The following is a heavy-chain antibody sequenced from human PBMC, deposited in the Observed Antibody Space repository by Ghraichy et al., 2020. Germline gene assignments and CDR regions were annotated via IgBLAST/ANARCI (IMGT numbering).Heavy chain of an antibody. CDR1: GGSFSGYY. V-gene: IGHV4-34*01. CDR2: INHSGST. D-gene: IGHD3-22*01. Sequence: SQTLSLTCAVYGGSFSGYYWSWIRQPPGKGLEWIGEINHSGSTNYNPSLKSRVTISVDTSKNQFSLKLSSVTAADTAVYYCARVYYDIIGGHKYFDLWGRGTLVTVSS. CDR3: ARVYYDIIGGHKYFDL. J-gene: IGHJ2*01.